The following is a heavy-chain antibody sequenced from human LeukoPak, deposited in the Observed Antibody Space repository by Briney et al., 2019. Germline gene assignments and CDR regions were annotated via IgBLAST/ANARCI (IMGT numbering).Heavy chain of an antibody. J-gene: IGHJ4*02. CDR1: GYTFTSYA. CDR3: ATGYYYGSRHGRWDY. D-gene: IGHD3-10*01. CDR2: INTNTGNP. Sequence: ASVKVSCRAFGYTFTSYAMNWVRQAPGQGLERMRWINTNTGNPTYAQGFTGRFVFSLDTSVSTAYLQISSLKAEDTAVYYCATGYYYGSRHGRWDYWGQGTLVTVSS. V-gene: IGHV7-4-1*02.